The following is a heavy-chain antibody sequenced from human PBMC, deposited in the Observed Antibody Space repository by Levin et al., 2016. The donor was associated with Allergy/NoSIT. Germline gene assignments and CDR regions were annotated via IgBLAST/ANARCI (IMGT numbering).Heavy chain of an antibody. CDR2: IYYSGST. J-gene: IGHJ4*02. CDR1: GGSISSNTYY. V-gene: IGHV4-39*01. D-gene: IGHD2-15*01. CDR3: ARHYFSGYCSAGTCSPWGF. Sequence: SETLSLTCTVSGGSISSNTYYWGWIRQPPGKGLEWIGSIYYSGSTFYNPSLKSRVTISLDMSKNQFSLKLSSVAAADTAVYYCARHYFSGYCSAGTCSPWGFWGQGTLVTVSS.